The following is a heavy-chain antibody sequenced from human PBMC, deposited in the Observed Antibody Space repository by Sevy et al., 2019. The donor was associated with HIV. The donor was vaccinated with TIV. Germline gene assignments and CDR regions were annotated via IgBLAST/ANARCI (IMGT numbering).Heavy chain of an antibody. J-gene: IGHJ4*02. D-gene: IGHD1-26*01. Sequence: GGSLRLSCVASGFTFTDYDLSWIRQAPGKGLEWVSSISSSGTNIYYADSVEGRFAISRDNAKTSLSLQMNSLRAEDTAVYYCAGSMGYCSRGTCNLGFDYWGQGTLVTVSS. CDR3: AGSMGYCSRGTCNLGFDY. CDR2: ISSSGTNI. V-gene: IGHV3-11*01. CDR1: GFTFTDYD.